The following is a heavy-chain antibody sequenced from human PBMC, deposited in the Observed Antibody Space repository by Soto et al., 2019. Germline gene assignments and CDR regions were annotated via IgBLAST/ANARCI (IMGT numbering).Heavy chain of an antibody. CDR3: ARDGRERWGNWFDP. D-gene: IGHD1-1*01. V-gene: IGHV4-30-4*01. CDR2: IYYSGST. Sequence: QVQLQESGPGLVKPSQTLSLTCTVSGGSISSGDYYWSWIRQPPGKGLEWIGYIYYSGSTYYNPSLKSQVTISGDTSKNQFSLKLSSVTAADTAVYYCARDGRERWGNWFDPWGQGTLVTVSS. CDR1: GGSISSGDYY. J-gene: IGHJ5*02.